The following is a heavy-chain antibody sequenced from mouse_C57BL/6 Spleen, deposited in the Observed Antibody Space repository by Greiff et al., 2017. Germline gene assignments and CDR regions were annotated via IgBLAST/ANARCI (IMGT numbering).Heavy chain of an antibody. Sequence: VQLQQSGAELVRPGTSVKVSCKASGYAFTNYLIEWVKQRPGQGLEWIGVINPGSGGTNYNEKFKGKATLTADKSSSTAYRQLSSLTSEDSAVYYCARAFTTVGDAMDYWGQGTSVTVSS. J-gene: IGHJ4*01. V-gene: IGHV1-54*01. CDR2: INPGSGGT. CDR3: ARAFTTVGDAMDY. CDR1: GYAFTNYL. D-gene: IGHD1-1*01.